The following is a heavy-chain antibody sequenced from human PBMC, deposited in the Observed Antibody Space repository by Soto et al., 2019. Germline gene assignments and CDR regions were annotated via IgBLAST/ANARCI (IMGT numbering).Heavy chain of an antibody. CDR3: ARDSRYCSGGSCYYIVDNWFDP. CDR2: VSAYNGNT. Sequence: QVQLVQSGAEVKKPGASVKVSCKASGYTFTSYGISWVRQAPGQGLEWMGWVSAYNGNTNYAQKLQGRVTMTTDTSTSTAYMELRSLSPDDTAVYYCARDSRYCSGGSCYYIVDNWFDPWGQGTLVTVSS. J-gene: IGHJ5*02. V-gene: IGHV1-18*01. D-gene: IGHD2-15*01. CDR1: GYTFTSYG.